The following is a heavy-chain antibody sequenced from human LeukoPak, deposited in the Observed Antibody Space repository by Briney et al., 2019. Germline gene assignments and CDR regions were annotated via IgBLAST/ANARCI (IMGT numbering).Heavy chain of an antibody. CDR2: IKQDGSQK. D-gene: IGHD3-22*01. V-gene: IGHV3-7*01. CDR1: GFTFSSYW. CDR3: ARGPRYYDSSGFHFRFDY. Sequence: GGSLRLSCAASGFTFSSYWMSWVRQAPGKGLEWVANIKQDGSQKYYVDSVKGRFTISRDNAKNTLYLQMNSLRAEDTAVYYCARGPRYYDSSGFHFRFDYWGQGTLVTVSS. J-gene: IGHJ4*02.